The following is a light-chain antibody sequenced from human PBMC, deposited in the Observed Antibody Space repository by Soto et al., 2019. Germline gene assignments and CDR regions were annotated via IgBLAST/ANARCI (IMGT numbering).Light chain of an antibody. CDR1: QDISNY. J-gene: IGKJ4*02. Sequence: DIQMTQSPSSLSASVGDRVTITCQASQDISNYLNWYQQKPGTAPKLLIYDASNLETGVPSRFSGSGSGTYFTFTISSLQPEDIATYYGQQYDNLRFGGGTKVEIK. CDR2: DAS. CDR3: QQYDNLR. V-gene: IGKV1-33*01.